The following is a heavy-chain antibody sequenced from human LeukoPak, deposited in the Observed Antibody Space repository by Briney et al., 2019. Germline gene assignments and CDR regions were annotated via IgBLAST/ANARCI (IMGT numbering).Heavy chain of an antibody. CDR2: INFSGST. CDR3: TRGGSADPFEH. Sequence: SETLSLTCTISSGSIGSFYWGWIRQPPGKGLEWIGYINFSGSTKSNSALESRVTISMDTSKNQFSLKLNSVTAADTAVYYCTRGGSADPFEHWGQGTLVTVSS. D-gene: IGHD1-26*01. V-gene: IGHV4-59*08. CDR1: SGSIGSFY. J-gene: IGHJ4*02.